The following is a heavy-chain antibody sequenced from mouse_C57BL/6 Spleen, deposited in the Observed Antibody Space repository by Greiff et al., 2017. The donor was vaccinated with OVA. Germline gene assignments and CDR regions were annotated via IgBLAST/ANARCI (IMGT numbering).Heavy chain of an antibody. D-gene: IGHD2-2*01. CDR3: ARCRDGYDGYFDY. CDR2: IYPGSGST. V-gene: IGHV1-55*01. J-gene: IGHJ2*03. CDR1: GYTFTSYW. Sequence: QVQLQQPGAELVKPGASVKMSCKASGYTFTSYWITWVKQRPGQGLEWIGDIYPGSGSTNYNEKFKSKATLTVDTSSSTAYMQLSSLTSEDSAVYYCARCRDGYDGYFDYWGQGTSLTVSS.